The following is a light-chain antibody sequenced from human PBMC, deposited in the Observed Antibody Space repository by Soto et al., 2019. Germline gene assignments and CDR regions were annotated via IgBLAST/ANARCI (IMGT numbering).Light chain of an antibody. CDR3: QQDNNWPWT. Sequence: EILMTPGPATFPVSPGERASLSCGASQSVSSPLAWYQQKPGQAPRLLIHGAFTRATGIPARFSGSGSGTEFTLTIGSLQSEDFAVDYRQQDNNWPWTFGQGTKVDIK. V-gene: IGKV3-15*01. J-gene: IGKJ1*01. CDR1: QSVSSP. CDR2: GAF.